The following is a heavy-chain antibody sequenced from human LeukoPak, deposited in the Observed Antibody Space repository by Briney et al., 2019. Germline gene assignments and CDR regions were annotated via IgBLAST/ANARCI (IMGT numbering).Heavy chain of an antibody. Sequence: GGSLRLSCAASGFTFDDYGMSWVRQAPGKGLEWVSGINWNGGSTGYADSVKGRFTISRDNAKNSLYLQMNSLRAEDTAVYYCARDRAGTYFPEYFDYWGQGTLVTVSS. CDR1: GFTFDDYG. CDR3: ARDRAGTYFPEYFDY. V-gene: IGHV3-20*04. J-gene: IGHJ4*02. D-gene: IGHD1-26*01. CDR2: INWNGGST.